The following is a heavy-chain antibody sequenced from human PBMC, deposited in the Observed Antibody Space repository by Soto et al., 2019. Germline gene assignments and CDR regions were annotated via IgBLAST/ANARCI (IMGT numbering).Heavy chain of an antibody. CDR3: AKQAPYLMMEKTRSPGVDI. V-gene: IGHV3-23*01. J-gene: IGHJ6*02. CDR2: IDDRGVDT. CDR1: GFTFSTYW. Sequence: PGGSLRLSCAASGFTFSTYWMHWVRQAPGKGLVWVSTIDDRGVDTYYADSVKGRFIISRDNSKDTLYLQMSSLRADDTAVYHCAKQAPYLMMEKTRSPGVDIWGQGTTVTVSS. D-gene: IGHD3-16*01.